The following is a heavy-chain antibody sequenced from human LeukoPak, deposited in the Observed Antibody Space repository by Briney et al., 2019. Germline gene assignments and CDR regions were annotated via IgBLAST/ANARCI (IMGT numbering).Heavy chain of an antibody. CDR3: ACADIVVVPAAIGPPYGMDV. J-gene: IGHJ6*02. CDR1: GFTFSSYS. Sequence: PGGSLRLSCAASGFTFSSYSMNWVRQAPGKGLEWVSSISSSSSYIYYADSVKGRFTTSRDNAKNSLYLQMNSLRAEDTAVYYCACADIVVVPAAIGPPYGMDVWGQGTTVTVSS. D-gene: IGHD2-2*02. V-gene: IGHV3-21*01. CDR2: ISSSSSYI.